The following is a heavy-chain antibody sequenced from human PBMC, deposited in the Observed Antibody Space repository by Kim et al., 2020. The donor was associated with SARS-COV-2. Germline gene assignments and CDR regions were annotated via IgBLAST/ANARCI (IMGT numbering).Heavy chain of an antibody. Sequence: KGRFTISRDNSKNTLYLQMNSLRAEDTAVYYCAKSAVLRFLEWSLNNWFDPWGQGTLVTVSS. V-gene: IGHV3-23*01. J-gene: IGHJ5*02. D-gene: IGHD3-3*01. CDR3: AKSAVLRFLEWSLNNWFDP.